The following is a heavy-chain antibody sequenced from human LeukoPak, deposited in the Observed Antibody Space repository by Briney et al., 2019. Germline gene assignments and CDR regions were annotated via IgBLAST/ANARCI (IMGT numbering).Heavy chain of an antibody. Sequence: LGGSLRLSCAASGFTFSSYGMHWVRQAPGKGLEWVAVIWYDGSNKYYADSVKGRFTISRDNSKNTLYLQMNSLRAEDTAVYYCARDHARRGGWEYYYYYGMDVWGQGTTVTVSS. V-gene: IGHV3-33*01. CDR1: GFTFSSYG. D-gene: IGHD6-19*01. J-gene: IGHJ6*02. CDR3: ARDHARRGGWEYYYYYGMDV. CDR2: IWYDGSNK.